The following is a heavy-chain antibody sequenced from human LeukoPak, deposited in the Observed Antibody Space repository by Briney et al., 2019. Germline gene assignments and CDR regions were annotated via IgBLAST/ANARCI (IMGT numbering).Heavy chain of an antibody. CDR1: GDSITSSAFY. J-gene: IGHJ4*02. D-gene: IGHD1-26*01. CDR3: ARGRRSYLFDY. CDR2: IFHGGNT. V-gene: IGHV4-39*01. Sequence: TSETLSLTCTVSGDSITSSAFYWGWIRQAPGKGLEWIGNIFHGGNTHYNPSLKSRVSISVDRSKNQVSLNLSSVTAADTAVYYCARGRRSYLFDYWGQGTLVTVSS.